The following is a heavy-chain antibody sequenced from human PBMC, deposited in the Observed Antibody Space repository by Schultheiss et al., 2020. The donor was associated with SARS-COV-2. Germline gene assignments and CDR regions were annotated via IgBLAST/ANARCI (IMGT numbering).Heavy chain of an antibody. Sequence: GSSLKISCFASGFSFTNAWMNWVRQAPGKGLEWVGRIRNKADGGTADYAAPVSGRFTFSRDDSKNMLYLQMNSLRTEDTAVYYCSTDAVSGGFWGQGTLVTVSS. D-gene: IGHD6-19*01. CDR1: GFSFTNAW. CDR2: IRNKADGGTA. V-gene: IGHV3-15*07. J-gene: IGHJ4*02. CDR3: STDAVSGGF.